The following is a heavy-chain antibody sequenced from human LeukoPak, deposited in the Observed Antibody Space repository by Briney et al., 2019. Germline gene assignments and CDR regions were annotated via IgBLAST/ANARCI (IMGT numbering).Heavy chain of an antibody. CDR2: ISSSSSYI. J-gene: IGHJ1*01. D-gene: IGHD1-26*01. CDR1: GFTFSSYS. CDR3: ATSIVGLTYDEHFQH. V-gene: IGHV3-21*04. Sequence: GGSLRLSCAASGFTFSSYSMNWVRQAPGKGLEWVSSISSSSSYIYYADSVKGRFTISRDNAKNSLYLQMDSLRAEDTAVYYCATSIVGLTYDEHFQHWGQGTLVTVSS.